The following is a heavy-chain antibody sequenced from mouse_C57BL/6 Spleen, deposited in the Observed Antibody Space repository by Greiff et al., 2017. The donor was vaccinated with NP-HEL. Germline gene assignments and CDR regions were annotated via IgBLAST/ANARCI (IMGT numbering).Heavy chain of an antibody. J-gene: IGHJ4*01. D-gene: IGHD1-1*01. CDR2: IDPNSGGT. V-gene: IGHV1-72*01. CDR1: GYTFTSYW. Sequence: VQLQQSGAELVKPGASVKLSCKASGYTFTSYWMHWVKQRPGRGLEWIGRIDPNSGGTKYNEKFKSKATLTVDKPSSTAYMQLSSLTSEDSAVYYCARSFITTVDYAMDYWGQGTSVTVSS. CDR3: ARSFITTVDYAMDY.